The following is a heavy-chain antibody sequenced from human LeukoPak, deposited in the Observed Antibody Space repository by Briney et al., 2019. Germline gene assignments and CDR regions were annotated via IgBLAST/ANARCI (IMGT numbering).Heavy chain of an antibody. CDR2: IYWNDDK. CDR3: AHRSRGYGDYVDYYYYYGMDV. V-gene: IGHV2-5*01. J-gene: IGHJ6*02. D-gene: IGHD4-17*01. Sequence: SGPTLVNPTQTLTLTCTFSGFSLSTSGVGVGWIRQPPGKALEWLALIYWNDDKRYSPSLKSRLTITKDTSKNQVVLTMTNMDPVDTATYYCAHRSRGYGDYVDYYYYYGMDVWGQGTTVTVSS. CDR1: GFSLSTSGVG.